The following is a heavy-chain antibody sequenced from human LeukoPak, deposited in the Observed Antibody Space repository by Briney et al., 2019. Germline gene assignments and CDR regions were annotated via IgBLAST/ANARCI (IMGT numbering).Heavy chain of an antibody. CDR2: IRYDGSNK. J-gene: IGHJ5*02. CDR1: GFTFSSYG. V-gene: IGHV3-30*02. D-gene: IGHD5-12*01. CDR3: ARDTYERVKALSWFDP. Sequence: GGSLRLSCAASGFTFSSYGMHWVRQAPGKGLEWVAFIRYDGSNKYYADSVKGRFTISRDNSKNTLYLQMNSLRAEDTAVYYCARDTYERVKALSWFDPWGQGTLVTVSS.